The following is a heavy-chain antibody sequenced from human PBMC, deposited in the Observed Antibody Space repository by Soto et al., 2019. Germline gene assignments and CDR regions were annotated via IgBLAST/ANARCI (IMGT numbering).Heavy chain of an antibody. V-gene: IGHV1-69*15. CDR3: AKEWGKDGYCGNWFDP. CDR2: IIPIFGSA. D-gene: IGHD5-12*01. J-gene: IGHJ5*02. Sequence: QVQLVQSGAEVKKPGSSVKVSCKASGGTFSNYAITWVRQAPGQGLEWLGRIIPIFGSANYAQKFQGRVTITADESTTTAYRDISSLRSDDTAVYYCAKEWGKDGYCGNWFDPWGQGTLVTVSS. CDR1: GGTFSNYA.